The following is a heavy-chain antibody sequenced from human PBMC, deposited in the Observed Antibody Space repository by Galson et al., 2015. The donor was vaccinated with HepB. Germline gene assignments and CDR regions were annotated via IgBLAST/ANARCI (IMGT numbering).Heavy chain of an antibody. D-gene: IGHD1-26*01. CDR3: AKDIEDSGSYSGAFDI. J-gene: IGHJ3*02. CDR2: ISWNSGSI. V-gene: IGHV3-9*01. CDR1: GFTFDDYA. Sequence: SLRLSCAASGFTFDDYAMHWVRQAPGKGLEWVSGISWNSGSIGYADSVKGRFTISRDNAKNSLYLQMNSLRAEDTALYYCAKDIEDSGSYSGAFDIWGQGTMVTVSS.